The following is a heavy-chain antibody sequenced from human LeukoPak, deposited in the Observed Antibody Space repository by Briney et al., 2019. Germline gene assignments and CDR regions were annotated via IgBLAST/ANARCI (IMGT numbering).Heavy chain of an antibody. J-gene: IGHJ6*04. V-gene: IGHV3-30*02. D-gene: IGHD6-19*01. CDR2: IRYDGGSK. Sequence: GGSLRLSYAASGFKFRYHGMHWVRRAPGKGLEWVAFIRYDGGSKYYPDSVKVRFTISRDNSNNTVYLLMNKLRGEDTAVYYCAKARAVAGLLEVWGKGTTVTISS. CDR1: GFKFRYHG. CDR3: AKARAVAGLLEV.